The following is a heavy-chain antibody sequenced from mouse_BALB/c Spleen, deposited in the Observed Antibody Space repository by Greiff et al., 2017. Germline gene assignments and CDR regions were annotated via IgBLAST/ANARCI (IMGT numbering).Heavy chain of an antibody. D-gene: IGHD2-4*01. V-gene: IGHV5-12-1*01. CDR2: ISSGGGST. CDR1: GFAFSSYD. CDR3: ARLYDYDGVFAY. J-gene: IGHJ3*01. Sequence: EVQVVESGGGLVKPGGSLKLSCAASGFAFSSYDMSWVRQTPEKRLEWVAYISSGGGSTYYPDTVKGRFTISRDNAKNTLYLQMSSLKSEDTAMYYCARLYDYDGVFAYWGQGTLVTVSA.